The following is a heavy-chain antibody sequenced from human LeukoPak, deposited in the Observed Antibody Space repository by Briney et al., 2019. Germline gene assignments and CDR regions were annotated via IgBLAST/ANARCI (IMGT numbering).Heavy chain of an antibody. J-gene: IGHJ5*02. D-gene: IGHD3-22*01. V-gene: IGHV3-23*01. Sequence: GGSLRLSCSASGFAFSSYAMSWVRQAPGRGLEWVSLIGGIVDNTHYADSVKGRFTISRDNSKNTLYLQMNSLRAEDTAVYYCALDYDSSGHPPGWFDPWGQGTLVTVSS. CDR3: ALDYDSSGHPPGWFDP. CDR1: GFAFSSYA. CDR2: IGGIVDNT.